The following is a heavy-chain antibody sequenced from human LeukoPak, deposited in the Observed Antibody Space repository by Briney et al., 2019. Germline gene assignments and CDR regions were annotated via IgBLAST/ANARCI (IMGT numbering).Heavy chain of an antibody. CDR3: AREVLNVKLVDQPGWFHM. J-gene: IGHJ3*02. Sequence: GASVKVSCRASGYIFTDYYIHWVRQAPGQGLEWMGLINPNKGDTTYAQKFQGRVSFTRATCITTGYMEMRGLTSGDTATYYFAREVLNVKLVDQPGWFHMGGQGTVVTVSS. V-gene: IGHV1-2*02. CDR2: INPNKGDT. CDR1: GYIFTDYY. D-gene: IGHD1-14*01.